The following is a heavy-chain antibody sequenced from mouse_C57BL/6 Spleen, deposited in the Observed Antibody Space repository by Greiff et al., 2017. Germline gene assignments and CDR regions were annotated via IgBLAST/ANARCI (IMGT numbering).Heavy chain of an antibody. Sequence: QVQPQQPGAELVKPGASVKVSCKASGYTFTSYWMHWVKQRPGQGLEWIGRIHPSDSDTNYNQKFKGKATLTVDKSSSTAYMQLSSLTSEDSAVYYCAISPPFTTVVATPFAYWGQGTLVTVSA. V-gene: IGHV1-74*01. CDR2: IHPSDSDT. CDR3: AISPPFTTVVATPFAY. D-gene: IGHD1-1*01. CDR1: GYTFTSYW. J-gene: IGHJ3*01.